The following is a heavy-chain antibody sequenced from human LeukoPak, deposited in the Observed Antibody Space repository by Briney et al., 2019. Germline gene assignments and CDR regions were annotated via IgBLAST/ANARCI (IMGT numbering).Heavy chain of an antibody. CDR1: GHIFTSYW. Sequence: GESLKISCKGSGHIFTSYWIGWVRQMPGKGLEWMGIIYPGDSDTRYSPSFQGQVTISADKSISTAYLQWSSLKASDTAMYYCARTKGDGYNYNGFDYWGQGTLVTVSS. J-gene: IGHJ4*02. V-gene: IGHV5-51*01. CDR2: IYPGDSDT. D-gene: IGHD5-24*01. CDR3: ARTKGDGYNYNGFDY.